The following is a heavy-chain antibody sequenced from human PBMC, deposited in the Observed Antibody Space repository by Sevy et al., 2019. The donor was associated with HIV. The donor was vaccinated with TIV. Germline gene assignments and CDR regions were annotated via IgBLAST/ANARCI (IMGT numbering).Heavy chain of an antibody. CDR2: ISYGGGT. CDR1: DGSITDKKYY. D-gene: IGHD6-13*01. J-gene: IGHJ1*01. CDR3: ARRVAAAGQGNEYFQH. Sequence: SETLSLTCTVSDGSITDKKYYWAWIRQPPGKGLEWIGSISYGGGTYYNPSLQSRVTLSVDTCKNQFSLNLSSVTAADTAKYYCARRVAAAGQGNEYFQHWGRGTLVTVSS. V-gene: IGHV4-39*01.